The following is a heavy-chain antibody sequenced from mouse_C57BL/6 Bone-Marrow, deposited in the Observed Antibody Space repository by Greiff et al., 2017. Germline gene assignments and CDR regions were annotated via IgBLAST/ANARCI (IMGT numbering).Heavy chain of an antibody. V-gene: IGHV5-17*01. J-gene: IGHJ4*01. CDR1: GFTFSDYG. D-gene: IGHD1-1*01. Sequence: EVQLQQSGGGLVKPGGSLTLSCAASGFTFSDYGMHWVRQAPEKGLEWVAYISSGSSTIYSADTVKGRFTISRDNAKNTLFLQMTSLRSEETAMYYCARDYGRSYGYARDDWGQGTSVTVSS. CDR3: ARDYGRSYGYARDD. CDR2: ISSGSSTI.